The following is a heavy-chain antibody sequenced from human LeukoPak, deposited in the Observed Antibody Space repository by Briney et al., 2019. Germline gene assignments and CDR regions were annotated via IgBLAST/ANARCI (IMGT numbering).Heavy chain of an antibody. J-gene: IGHJ4*02. D-gene: IGHD6-19*01. CDR1: GFTFSSYS. Sequence: GGPLRLSCAASGFTFSSYSMNWVRQAPGKGLEWVSSISSSSYIYYADSVKGRFTISRDNAKNSLYLQMNSLRAEDTAVYYCARGVEVAVPFDYWGQGTLVTVSS. CDR2: ISSSSYI. V-gene: IGHV3-21*01. CDR3: ARGVEVAVPFDY.